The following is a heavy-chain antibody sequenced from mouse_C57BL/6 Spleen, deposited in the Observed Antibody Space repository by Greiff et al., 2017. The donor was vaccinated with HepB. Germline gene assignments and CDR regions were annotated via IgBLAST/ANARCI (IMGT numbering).Heavy chain of an antibody. CDR1: GYSITSGYY. CDR2: ISYDGSN. J-gene: IGHJ4*01. Sequence: EVQLVESGPGLVKPSQSLSLTCSVTGYSITSGYYWNWIRQFPGNKLEWMGYISYDGSNNYNPSLKNRISITRDTSKNQFFLKLNSVTTEDTATYYCARERVLRMDYWGQGTSVTVSS. CDR3: ARERVLRMDY. D-gene: IGHD1-1*01. V-gene: IGHV3-6*01.